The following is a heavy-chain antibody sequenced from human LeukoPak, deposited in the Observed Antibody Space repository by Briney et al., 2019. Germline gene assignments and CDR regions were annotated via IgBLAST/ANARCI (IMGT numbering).Heavy chain of an antibody. J-gene: IGHJ4*02. CDR1: GYTLTELS. D-gene: IGHD3-3*01. CDR3: ATVPIFGVVMGYYFDY. V-gene: IGHV1-24*01. Sequence: GASVKVSCKVSGYTLTELSMHWVRQAPGKGLEWMGGFDPEDGETIYAQKFQGRVTMTEDTSTDTAYMELSSLRSEDTAVYYCATVPIFGVVMGYYFDYWGQGPWSPSPQ. CDR2: FDPEDGET.